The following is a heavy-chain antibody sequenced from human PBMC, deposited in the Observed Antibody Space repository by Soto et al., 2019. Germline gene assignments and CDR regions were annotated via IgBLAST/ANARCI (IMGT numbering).Heavy chain of an antibody. Sequence: QVQLVESGGGVVQPGRSLRLSCAASGFTFSSYGMHWVRQAPGKGLEWVSVISYDGSNKYYADSVKGRFTISRDNSKHTLYLQRNSLRAEETAVYYCAKDEFAYSNRRETFDCWGQGTLVTVSS. CDR3: AKDEFAYSNRRETFDC. V-gene: IGHV3-30*18. D-gene: IGHD4-4*01. CDR1: GFTFSSYG. J-gene: IGHJ4*02. CDR2: ISYDGSNK.